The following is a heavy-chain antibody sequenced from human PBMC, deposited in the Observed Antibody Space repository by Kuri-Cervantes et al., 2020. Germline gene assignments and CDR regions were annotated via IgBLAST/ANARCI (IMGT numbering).Heavy chain of an antibody. CDR3: ARARGYHYSVGWFDP. D-gene: IGHD3-22*01. Sequence: GESLKISCAASGFTFSSYWMHWVRQAPGKGLVWVSRINSDGSSTSYADSVKGRFTISRDNAKNTLYLQMNSLRAEDTAVYYCARARGYHYSVGWFDPWGQGTLVTVSS. CDR1: GFTFSSYW. J-gene: IGHJ5*02. CDR2: INSDGSST. V-gene: IGHV3-74*01.